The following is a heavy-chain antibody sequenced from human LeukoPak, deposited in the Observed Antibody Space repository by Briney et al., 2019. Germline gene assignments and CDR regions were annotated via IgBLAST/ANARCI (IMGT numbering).Heavy chain of an antibody. CDR2: ISSSSSYI. V-gene: IGHV3-21*01. Sequence: GGSLRLSCAASGFTFSSYSMNWVRQAPGKGLEWVSSISSSSSYIYYADSVKGRFTFSRDNAKNSLYLQMNSLGAEDTAVYYCARVDSSGFGYWGQGTLVTVSS. CDR3: ARVDSSGFGY. D-gene: IGHD3-22*01. J-gene: IGHJ4*02. CDR1: GFTFSSYS.